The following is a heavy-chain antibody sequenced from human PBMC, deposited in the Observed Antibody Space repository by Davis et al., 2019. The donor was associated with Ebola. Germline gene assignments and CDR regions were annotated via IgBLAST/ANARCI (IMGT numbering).Heavy chain of an antibody. D-gene: IGHD2-2*01. CDR2: ISSSSSYT. V-gene: IGHV3-11*06. Sequence: GESLKISCAASGFTFSDYYMSWIRQAPGKGLEWVSYISSSSSYTNYADSVKGRFTISRDNAKNSLYLQMNSLRAEDTAVYYCARGGYCSSTSCQTDWYFDLWGRGTLVTVSS. J-gene: IGHJ2*01. CDR1: GFTFSDYY. CDR3: ARGGYCSSTSCQTDWYFDL.